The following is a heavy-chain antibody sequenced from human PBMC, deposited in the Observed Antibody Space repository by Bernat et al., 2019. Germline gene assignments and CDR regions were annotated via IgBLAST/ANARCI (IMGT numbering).Heavy chain of an antibody. J-gene: IGHJ4*02. CDR1: GGSFSDYY. Sequence: VQLQQWGAGLLKPPETLSLTCAVYGGSFSDYYWSWIRQPPGKGLEWIGEINHSGSTNYNPSLKSRVTLSVVPSKNQFSLRLRSVTAADTAVYYCASGVSVLETYSNSSAWGQGTLVTVSS. CDR2: INHSGST. CDR3: ASGVSVLETYSNSSA. D-gene: IGHD6-6*01. V-gene: IGHV4-34*01.